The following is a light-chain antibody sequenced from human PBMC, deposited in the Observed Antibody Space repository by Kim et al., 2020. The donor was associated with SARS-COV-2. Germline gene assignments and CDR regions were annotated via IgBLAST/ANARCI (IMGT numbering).Light chain of an antibody. J-gene: IGKJ1*01. V-gene: IGKV1-5*03. CDR3: QQYSSCST. Sequence: LSASIGDRVTITCRASQSISIWLAWYQQKPGKAPKLLIDKSSSLQSGVPSRFSGSGSGTEFTLTISSLQPDDSATYYCQQYSSCSTFGQGTKVDIK. CDR1: QSISIW. CDR2: KSS.